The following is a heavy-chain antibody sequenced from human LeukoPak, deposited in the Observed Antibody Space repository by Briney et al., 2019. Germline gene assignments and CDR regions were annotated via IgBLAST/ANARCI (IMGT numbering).Heavy chain of an antibody. J-gene: IGHJ6*03. Sequence: GGSLRLSCAASGFTFSSYAMSWVRQAPGKGLERVSAISGSGGSTCYADSVKGRFTISRDNSKNTLYLQMNSLRAEDTAVYYCAKEGGSQNYYYYYMDVWGKGTTVTVSS. D-gene: IGHD1-26*01. CDR1: GFTFSSYA. CDR3: AKEGGSQNYYYYYMDV. CDR2: ISGSGGST. V-gene: IGHV3-23*01.